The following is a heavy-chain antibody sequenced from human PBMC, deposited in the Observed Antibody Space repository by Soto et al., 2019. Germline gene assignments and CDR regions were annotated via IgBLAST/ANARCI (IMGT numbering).Heavy chain of an antibody. CDR1: GGSGLNGAYY. D-gene: IGHD2-15*01. Sequence: QVQLQESGPGLVRPSQTLSLTCSVSGGSGLNGAYYCTWIRQHPGKVLEWIGKIYFSCCTNYIPALKSRLVISIDTSNNQFSLSLRSVTAADTAIAYCARENYGGMHDFWGQGALVTVSS. J-gene: IGHJ4*02. CDR2: IYFSCCT. V-gene: IGHV4-31*03. CDR3: ARENYGGMHDF.